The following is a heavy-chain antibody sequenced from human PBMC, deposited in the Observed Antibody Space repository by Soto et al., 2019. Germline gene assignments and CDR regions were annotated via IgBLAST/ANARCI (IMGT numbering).Heavy chain of an antibody. J-gene: IGHJ5*02. CDR2: IYYSGST. Sequence: QVQLQESGPGLVKPSQTLSLTCTVSGGSISSGDYYWSWIRQPPGKGLEWIGYIYYSGSTYYNPSLKRRVTISVDTSKNQFSLKLSSVTAADTAVYYCARDSYVSGSYSVGWFDPWGQGTLVTVSS. D-gene: IGHD1-26*01. CDR3: ARDSYVSGSYSVGWFDP. CDR1: GGSISSGDYY. V-gene: IGHV4-30-4*01.